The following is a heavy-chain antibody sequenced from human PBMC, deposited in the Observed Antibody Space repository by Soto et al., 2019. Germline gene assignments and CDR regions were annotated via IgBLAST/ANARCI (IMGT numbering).Heavy chain of an antibody. CDR1: GFGCGSFG. CDR2: IVVASGRT. J-gene: IGHJ6*02. CDR3: SADHPHTAIGWPV. Sequence: SVKVSCKASGFGCGSFGIQFLLQTRGRGLEWIGWIVVASGRTNYARQFQGRVAFSRDMSSTTAYMDLYDLKSDDTAVYFCSADHPHTAIGWPVWGQGTTVTVSS. V-gene: IGHV1-58*02.